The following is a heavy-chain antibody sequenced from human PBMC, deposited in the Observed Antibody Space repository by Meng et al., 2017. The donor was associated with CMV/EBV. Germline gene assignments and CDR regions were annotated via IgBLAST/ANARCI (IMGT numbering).Heavy chain of an antibody. J-gene: IGHJ4*02. CDR1: GGSFSAYY. CDR2: INHSGSA. D-gene: IGHD1-26*01. Sequence: SATLSLTCAVYGGSFSAYYWSWIRQPPGKGLEWIGEINHSGSANYNSSLKSRVTISVDTSKNHFSLRLSSVTAADTAVYFCGTGRGDAWELLGDWGQGTLVTVSS. CDR3: GTGRGDAWELLGD. V-gene: IGHV4-34*01.